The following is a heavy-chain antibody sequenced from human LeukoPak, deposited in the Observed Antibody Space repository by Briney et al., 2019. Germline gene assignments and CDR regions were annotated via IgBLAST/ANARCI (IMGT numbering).Heavy chain of an antibody. V-gene: IGHV3-21*01. CDR1: GFTFSSYS. Sequence: GGSLRLSCAASGFTFSSYSMNWVRQAPGKGLEWVSSIDSSSSYIYYADSVKGRFTISRDNAKNSLYLQVNSLRAEDTAVYYCTKKGSRIAAAGPYFDYWGQGTLVTVSS. CDR3: TKKGSRIAAAGPYFDY. CDR2: IDSSSSYI. J-gene: IGHJ4*02. D-gene: IGHD6-13*01.